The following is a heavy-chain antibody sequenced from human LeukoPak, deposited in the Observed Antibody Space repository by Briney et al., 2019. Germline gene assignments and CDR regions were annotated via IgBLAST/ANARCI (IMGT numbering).Heavy chain of an antibody. D-gene: IGHD3-10*01. CDR1: GGSISSNW. J-gene: IGHJ4*02. Sequence: SGTLSLTCAVSGGSISSNWWSWVRQPPGKGLEWIGEIDHSGSTNYNPSLKSRVTISVDKSESQFSLKLSSVTAADTAVYYCAREGRYGSGSPYDYWGQGTLVTVSS. V-gene: IGHV4-4*02. CDR2: IDHSGST. CDR3: AREGRYGSGSPYDY.